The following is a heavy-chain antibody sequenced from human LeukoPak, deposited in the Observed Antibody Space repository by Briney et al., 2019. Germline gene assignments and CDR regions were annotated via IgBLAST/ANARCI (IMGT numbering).Heavy chain of an antibody. CDR2: INPNSGGT. D-gene: IGHD3-10*01. CDR3: ARDKLVGYGSGKPAMTD. Sequence: ASVKVSCKASGYTFTGYYMHWVRQAPGQGLEWMGWINPNSGGTKYAQKFQGRVAMTRDTSISTAYMELSRLRSDDTAVYYCARDKLVGYGSGKPAMTDWGQGTLVTVSS. V-gene: IGHV1-2*02. CDR1: GYTFTGYY. J-gene: IGHJ4*02.